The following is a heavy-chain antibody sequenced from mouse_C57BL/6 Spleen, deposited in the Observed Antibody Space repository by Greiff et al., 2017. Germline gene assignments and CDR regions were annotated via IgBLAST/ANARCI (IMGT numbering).Heavy chain of an antibody. V-gene: IGHV1-22*01. J-gene: IGHJ4*01. CDR1: GYTFTDYN. D-gene: IGHD1-1*01. CDR3: ARDPYYYGSSNYAMDY. Sequence: EVKLMESGPELVKPGASVKMSCKASGYTFTDYNMHWVKQSHGKSLEWIGYINPNNGGTSYNQKFKGKATLTVNKSSSTAYMELRSLTSEDSAVYYCARDPYYYGSSNYAMDYWGQGTSVTVSS. CDR2: INPNNGGT.